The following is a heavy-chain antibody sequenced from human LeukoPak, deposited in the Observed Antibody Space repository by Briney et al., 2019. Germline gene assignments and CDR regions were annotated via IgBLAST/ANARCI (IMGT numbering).Heavy chain of an antibody. CDR1: GGSFSGYY. CDR3: ARDPYLSSGS. V-gene: IGHV4-34*01. Sequence: PSETLSLTCAVYGGSFSGYYWSWIRQPPGKGLEWIGEIDHSGSTNYNPYLKSRVTISLDTSKNQFSLKLSSVTAADTAVYYCARDPYLSSGSWGQGILVAVSS. CDR2: IDHSGST. J-gene: IGHJ3*01. D-gene: IGHD3-22*01.